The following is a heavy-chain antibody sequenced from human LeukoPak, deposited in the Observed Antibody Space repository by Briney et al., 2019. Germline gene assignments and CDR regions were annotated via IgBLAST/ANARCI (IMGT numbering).Heavy chain of an antibody. CDR3: ARDEYSDSSGSY. V-gene: IGHV4-39*07. D-gene: IGHD3-22*01. Sequence: SETLSLTCTVSGGSISSCSNYWGWIRQPPGKGLEWIGSIYYSGSTYYNPSLKSRVTISVDTSKNQFSLKLSSVTAADTAVYYCARDEYSDSSGSYWGQGTLVTVSS. CDR2: IYYSGST. CDR1: GGSISSCSNY. J-gene: IGHJ4*02.